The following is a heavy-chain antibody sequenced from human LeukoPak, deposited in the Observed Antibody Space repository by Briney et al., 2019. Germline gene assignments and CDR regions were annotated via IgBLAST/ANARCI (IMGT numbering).Heavy chain of an antibody. Sequence: SETLSPTCTVSGGSISSYYWSWIRQPPGKGLEWIGYIYYSGSTNYNPSLKSRVTISVDTSKNQFSLKLSSVTAADTAVYYCARDFFEYYYDSSGYRGVHYYMDVWGKGTTVTVSS. J-gene: IGHJ6*03. V-gene: IGHV4-59*01. D-gene: IGHD3-22*01. CDR2: IYYSGST. CDR3: ARDFFEYYYDSSGYRGVHYYMDV. CDR1: GGSISSYY.